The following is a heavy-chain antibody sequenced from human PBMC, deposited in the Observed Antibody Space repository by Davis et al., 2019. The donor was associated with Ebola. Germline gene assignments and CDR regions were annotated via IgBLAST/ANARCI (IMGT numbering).Heavy chain of an antibody. CDR2: IYSGGTTRYA. V-gene: IGHV3-66*01. D-gene: IGHD6-6*01. Sequence: GGSLRLSCAASGFTVTSTYMSWVRQAPGKGLEWLSVIYSGGTTRYADYADSVKGRFTISRDYSKNTLYLQMNSLSAEDTAVYFCARILYSSYYFDSWGQGTLVTVSS. CDR3: ARILYSSYYFDS. CDR1: GFTVTSTY. J-gene: IGHJ4*02.